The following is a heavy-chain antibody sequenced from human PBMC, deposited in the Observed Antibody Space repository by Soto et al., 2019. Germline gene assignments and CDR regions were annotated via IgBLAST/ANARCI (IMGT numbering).Heavy chain of an antibody. J-gene: IGHJ6*02. D-gene: IGHD2-2*03. CDR1: GFTFSSHW. CDR2: INSDGSNT. V-gene: IGHV3-74*01. CDR3: ARGMDIESLRNNMDV. Sequence: EVQLVESGGGLVQPGGSLRLSCGASGFTFSSHWMHWVRRVAGKGLVWVSRINSDGSNTRYADSVKGRFTISRDNAQNTLYLQMNSLRAEDTAVYYCARGMDIESLRNNMDVWGQGTTVTVSS.